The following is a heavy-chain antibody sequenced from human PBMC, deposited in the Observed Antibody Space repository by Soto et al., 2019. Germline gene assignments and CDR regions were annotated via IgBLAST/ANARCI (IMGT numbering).Heavy chain of an antibody. J-gene: IGHJ6*02. V-gene: IGHV3-21*01. CDR2: ITRNSDI. D-gene: IGHD2-21*02. CDR3: AREETAWPFASGLDA. CDR1: GFTFSSYS. Sequence: GGSLRLSCAASGFTFSSYSIHWVRQAPGRGLEWVSAITRNSDIYYADSVKGRFTISRDNAKNSVSLQMDSLRAEDTAVYYCAREETAWPFASGLDAWGQGXTVPVYS.